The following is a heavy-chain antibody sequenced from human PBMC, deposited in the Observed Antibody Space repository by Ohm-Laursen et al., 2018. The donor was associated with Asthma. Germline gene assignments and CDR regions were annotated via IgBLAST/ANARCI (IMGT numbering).Heavy chain of an antibody. J-gene: IGHJ5*02. V-gene: IGHV1-3*01. CDR2: INAGNGNT. CDR3: ARTAVTMISHGWFDP. Sequence: GPVKVSCKASGYTFTSYAMHWVRQAPGPRLEWMGWINAGNGNTKYSQKFQDRVTITRDTSESTAYMELSSLRSEDTAVYYCARTAVTMISHGWFDPWGQGTLVTVSS. CDR1: GYTFTSYA. D-gene: IGHD3-22*01.